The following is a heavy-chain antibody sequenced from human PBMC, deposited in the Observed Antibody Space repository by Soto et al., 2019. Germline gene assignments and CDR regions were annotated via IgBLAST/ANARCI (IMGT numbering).Heavy chain of an antibody. CDR1: GFTFSSYG. CDR3: AKDGYVLRFLDRSYYFDY. D-gene: IGHD3-3*01. Sequence: GGSLRLSCAASGFTFSSYGMHWVRQAPGKGLEWVAVISYDGSNKYYADSVKGRFTISRDNSKNTLYLQVNSLRAEDTAVYYCAKDGYVLRFLDRSYYFDYWGQGTLVTVSS. J-gene: IGHJ4*02. CDR2: ISYDGSNK. V-gene: IGHV3-30*18.